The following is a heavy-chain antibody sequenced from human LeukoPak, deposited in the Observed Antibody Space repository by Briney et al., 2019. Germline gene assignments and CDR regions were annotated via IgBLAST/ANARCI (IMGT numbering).Heavy chain of an antibody. CDR3: TRSGKSSRDWYSLDY. Sequence: GGSLRLSCTASGFTFGDYAMSWVRQAPGKGLEWVGFIRSKAYGGTTEYAASVKGRFTISRDDSKSIAYLQMNSLKTEDTAVYYCTRSGKSSRDWYSLDYWGQGTLVTVSS. D-gene: IGHD6-19*01. V-gene: IGHV3-49*04. J-gene: IGHJ4*02. CDR2: IRSKAYGGTT. CDR1: GFTFGDYA.